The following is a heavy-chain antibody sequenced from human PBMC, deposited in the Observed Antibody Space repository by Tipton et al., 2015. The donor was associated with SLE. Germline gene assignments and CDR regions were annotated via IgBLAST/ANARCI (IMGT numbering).Heavy chain of an antibody. CDR3: ARDIEAPGDFLYFDY. J-gene: IGHJ4*02. V-gene: IGHV4-59*11. CDR2: MHKSGDG. CDR1: GGSISTHY. D-gene: IGHD7-27*01. Sequence: TLSLTCTVSGGSISTHYWSWIRQPPGKGLEWIGQMHKSGDGTYNPSLKSRVTMSVDTSKNHFSLKLTSVIAADTAVYYCARDIEAPGDFLYFDYWGQGILVTVSS.